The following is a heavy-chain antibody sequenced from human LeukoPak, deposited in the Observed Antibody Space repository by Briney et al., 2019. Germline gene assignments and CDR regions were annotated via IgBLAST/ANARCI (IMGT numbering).Heavy chain of an antibody. V-gene: IGHV3-9*03. CDR3: AKHTFSFSQLGAFDH. CDR2: ISWNSGSI. Sequence: GRSLRLSCAASGFTFDDYAMHWVRQAPGKGLEWVSGISWNSGSIGYADSVKGRFTISRDNAKNSLYLQMNSLRADEMALHHCAKHTFSFSQLGAFDHWGQGPLVTVSP. CDR1: GFTFDDYA. J-gene: IGHJ4*02. D-gene: IGHD6-13*01.